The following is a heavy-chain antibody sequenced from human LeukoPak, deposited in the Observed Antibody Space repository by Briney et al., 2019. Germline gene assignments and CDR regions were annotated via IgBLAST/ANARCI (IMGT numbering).Heavy chain of an antibody. J-gene: IGHJ4*02. CDR1: GGSISSSSYY. CDR3: GRHGGDNSGWYWDY. D-gene: IGHD6-19*01. CDR2: IYHSGNT. V-gene: IGHV4-39*01. Sequence: SETLSLTRTVSGGSISSSSYYWGWIRQPPGKGLEWIGNIYHSGNTYYNPSLKSRVTISVDTSKNQFSLQLSSVTAADTAVYYCGRHGGDNSGWYWDYWGQGTLVTVSS.